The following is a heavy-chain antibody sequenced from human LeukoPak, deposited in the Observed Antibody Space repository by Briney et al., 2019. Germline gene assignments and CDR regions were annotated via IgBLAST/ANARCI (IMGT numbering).Heavy chain of an antibody. V-gene: IGHV3-73*01. CDR3: TRALYYYDSSGYYGHLDY. J-gene: IGHJ4*02. Sequence: GGSLRLSCAASGFTFSGSAIHWVRQASGKGLEWVGRIRSKANSYATAYAASVKGRFTISRDDSKNTAYLQMNTLKTEDTAVYYCTRALYYYDSSGYYGHLDYWGQGTLVTVSS. CDR1: GFTFSGSA. CDR2: IRSKANSYAT. D-gene: IGHD3-22*01.